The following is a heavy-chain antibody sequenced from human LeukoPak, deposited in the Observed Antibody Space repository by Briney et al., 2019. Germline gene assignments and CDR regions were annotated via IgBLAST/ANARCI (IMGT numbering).Heavy chain of an antibody. CDR2: MNPNSGFT. CDR3: ARTPLELGAY. D-gene: IGHD3-16*01. CDR1: GYTFTNYD. J-gene: IGHJ4*02. V-gene: IGHV1-8*01. Sequence: GASVKVSCKASGYTFTNYDINWVRQAPGQGLEWMGYMNPNSGFTTYAQKFQGRVSITTDTSTSTAYMELSSLRSDDTAVSSCARTPLELGAYWGQGTLVTVSS.